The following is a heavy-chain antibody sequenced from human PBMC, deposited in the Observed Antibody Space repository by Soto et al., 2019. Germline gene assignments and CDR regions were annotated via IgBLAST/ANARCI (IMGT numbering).Heavy chain of an antibody. CDR1: GGSISSGGYY. V-gene: IGHV4-31*03. CDR2: IYYSGST. J-gene: IGHJ4*02. Sequence: SETLSLTCTVSGGSISSGGYYWSWIRQHPGKGLEWIGYIYYSGSTYYNPSLKSRVTISVDTSKNQFSLKLSSVTAADTAVYYCARGPPFLTYYYDSGGYPYYFDYWGQGTLVTVSS. CDR3: ARGPPFLTYYYDSGGYPYYFDY. D-gene: IGHD3-22*01.